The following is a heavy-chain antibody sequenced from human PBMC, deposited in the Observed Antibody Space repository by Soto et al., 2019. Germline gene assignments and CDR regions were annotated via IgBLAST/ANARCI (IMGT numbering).Heavy chain of an antibody. CDR1: GYTLTELS. CDR3: AAMATRNAPAPPVGPRLARGISAFDI. J-gene: IGHJ3*02. D-gene: IGHD5-12*01. CDR2: FDPEDGET. Sequence: PSGKVACKVSGYTLTELSMQRVRKAPGKAPEWMGGFDPEDGETIYAQKFQGRVTMTEDTSTDPAYMELSSLRSEDTAVYYCAAMATRNAPAPPVGPRLARGISAFDIWGQGTMVTVSS. V-gene: IGHV1-24*01.